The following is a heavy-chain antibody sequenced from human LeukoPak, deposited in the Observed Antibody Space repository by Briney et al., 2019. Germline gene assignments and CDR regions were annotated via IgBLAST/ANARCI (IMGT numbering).Heavy chain of an antibody. J-gene: IGHJ4*02. D-gene: IGHD3-10*01. V-gene: IGHV2-5*01. CDR1: GFSLSTSGVG. CDR3: AHSGSTMVRGVIFDY. CDR2: IYWNDDK. Sequence: SGPTLVKPTQPLTLTCTFSGFSLSTSGVGVGWIRQPPGKALEWLALIYWNDDKRYSPSLKSRLTITKDTSKNQVVLTMTNMDPVDTATYYCAHSGSTMVRGVIFDYWGQGTLVTVSS.